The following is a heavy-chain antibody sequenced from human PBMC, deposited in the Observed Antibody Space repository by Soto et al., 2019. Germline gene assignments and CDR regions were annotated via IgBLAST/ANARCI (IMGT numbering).Heavy chain of an antibody. V-gene: IGHV1-18*01. CDR2: ISAYNGNT. CDR1: GYTFTSYG. Sequence: GASVKVSCKASGYTFTSYGISWVRQAPGQGLEWMGWISAYNGNTNYAQKLQGRVTMTTDTSTSTAYMELRSLRSDDTAVYYCARVSYSSGWYSKFSVPNWFDPWGQGTLVTVSS. CDR3: ARVSYSSGWYSKFSVPNWFDP. J-gene: IGHJ5*02. D-gene: IGHD6-19*01.